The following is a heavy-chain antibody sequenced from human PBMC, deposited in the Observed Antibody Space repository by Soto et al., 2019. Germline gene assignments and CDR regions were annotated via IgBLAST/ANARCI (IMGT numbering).Heavy chain of an antibody. Sequence: QVQLQESGPALVKPSQTLSLTCTVSGGSISSGDYYWSWIRQPPGKGLEWIGYICYSGITYYSPSLKSRGTRSVDTSKNQFSLKLSSVTAADTAVYYCARDAGSVPFDYWGQGTLVTVSS. D-gene: IGHD2-15*01. CDR2: ICYSGIT. CDR1: GGSISSGDYY. V-gene: IGHV4-30-4*01. CDR3: ARDAGSVPFDY. J-gene: IGHJ4*02.